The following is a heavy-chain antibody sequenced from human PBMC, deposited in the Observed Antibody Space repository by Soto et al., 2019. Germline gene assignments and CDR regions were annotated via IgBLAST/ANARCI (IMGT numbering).Heavy chain of an antibody. CDR1: GFTFSSYG. V-gene: IGHV3-30*18. CDR2: ISYDGSNK. D-gene: IGHD2-8*01. CDR3: AKEGMVYESYFDY. Sequence: QVQLVESGGGVVQPGRSLRLSCAASGFTFSSYGMHWVRQAPGKGLEWVAVISYDGSNKYDADSVKGRFTISRDNSKNTLYLQMNSLSAEDTAVYYCAKEGMVYESYFDYWGQGTLVTVSS. J-gene: IGHJ4*02.